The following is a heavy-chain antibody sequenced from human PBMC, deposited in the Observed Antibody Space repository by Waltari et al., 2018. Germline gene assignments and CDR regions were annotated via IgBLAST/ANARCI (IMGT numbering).Heavy chain of an antibody. CDR2: ISYTEDNR. V-gene: IGHV3-30-3*01. CDR1: GLPFTSFA. CDR3: ARDAYGDYSNWFDP. Sequence: QVQLVESGGGVVQPGRSLRLSFTASGLPFTSFAFHWVRQAPGKGLEWVAVISYTEDNRHYANSVKGRFTISRDNSKNTVFLQMINLRPEDTGVYYCARDAYGDYSNWFDPWGQGTPVTVSS. D-gene: IGHD4-17*01. J-gene: IGHJ5*02.